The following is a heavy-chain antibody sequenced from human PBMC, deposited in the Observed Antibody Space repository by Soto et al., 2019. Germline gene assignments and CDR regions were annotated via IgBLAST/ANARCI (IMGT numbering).Heavy chain of an antibody. D-gene: IGHD5-12*01. CDR2: IVPIFGTA. CDR1: GGTFSSHG. V-gene: IGHV1-69*12. Sequence: QVQLVQSGAEVKKPGSSVKVSCKASGGTFSSHGISWVRQAPGQGLELMGGIVPIFGTADDAQRFRGRVTITADESTSTAYMDLSSLRSEDTAVYYCARGRYSGYDMPDTYYYYNYGMDVWGQGTTVTVSS. CDR3: ARGRYSGYDMPDTYYYYNYGMDV. J-gene: IGHJ6*02.